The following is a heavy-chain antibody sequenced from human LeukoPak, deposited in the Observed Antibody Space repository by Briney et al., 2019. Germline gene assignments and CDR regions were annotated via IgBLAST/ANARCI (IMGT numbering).Heavy chain of an antibody. Sequence: PGGSLRLSCAASGFTFSNCAMHWVRQAPGKGLEWVSSITGSGDRTGYADSVKGRFTISRDNYKTTVHLQMNSLRTEDTAVYYCAKVTTGINMIFDYWGQGILVTVSS. V-gene: IGHV3-23*01. CDR3: AKVTTGINMIFDY. CDR1: GFTFSNCA. D-gene: IGHD3-22*01. CDR2: ITGSGDRT. J-gene: IGHJ4*02.